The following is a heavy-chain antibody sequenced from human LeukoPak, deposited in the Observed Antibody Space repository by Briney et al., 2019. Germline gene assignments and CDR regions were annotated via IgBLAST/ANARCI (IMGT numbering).Heavy chain of an antibody. J-gene: IGHJ4*02. CDR3: ARDQAYYFSFADY. CDR1: GFTFSSYG. Sequence: GGSLRLSCAATGFTFSSYGMHWVRQAPGKGLEWVAVISYDGSNKYYADSVKGRFTISRDNSKNTLYLQMNSLRAEDTALYYCARDQAYYFSFADYWGLGTLVTVSS. D-gene: IGHD2/OR15-2a*01. CDR2: ISYDGSNK. V-gene: IGHV3-30*03.